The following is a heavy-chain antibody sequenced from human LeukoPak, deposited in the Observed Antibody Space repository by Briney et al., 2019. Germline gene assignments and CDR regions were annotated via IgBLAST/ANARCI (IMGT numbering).Heavy chain of an antibody. V-gene: IGHV3-7*01. Sequence: PRGSLRHSPADPGFTFTDYCMRGGRPTPGKGREWVANIKQDESEIFCVDSVKGRFTISRDNAKNSLDLEMGSLRAEDTAVYYCVRPLLFIRGLGDNWGQGTLVTVSS. D-gene: IGHD3-10*01. CDR3: VRPLLFIRGLGDN. CDR1: GFTFTDYC. CDR2: IKQDESEI. J-gene: IGHJ4*02.